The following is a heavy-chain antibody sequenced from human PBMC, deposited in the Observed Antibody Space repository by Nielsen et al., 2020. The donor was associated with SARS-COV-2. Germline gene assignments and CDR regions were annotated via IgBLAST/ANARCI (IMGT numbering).Heavy chain of an antibody. D-gene: IGHD4-23*01. J-gene: IGHJ4*02. Sequence: GESLKISCQASGFSFTNYWISWVRQMPGKGLEWMGVIYPRDSDTRYNPSFQGQVTISADKSISTVYLQWSGLKASDSAMYYCARNTYGGSTDYWGQGTLVTVSS. CDR3: ARNTYGGSTDY. CDR1: GFSFTNYW. CDR2: IYPRDSDT. V-gene: IGHV5-51*01.